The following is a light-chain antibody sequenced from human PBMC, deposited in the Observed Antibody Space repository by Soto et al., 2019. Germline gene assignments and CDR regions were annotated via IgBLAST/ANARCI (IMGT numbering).Light chain of an antibody. CDR2: GAS. V-gene: IGKV3-20*01. CDR1: QSVSSSY. CDR3: QQYGSSLSIT. Sequence: SGLTQSPGTLSFSPGQRAALSCRASQSVSSSYLAWYQQKPGQAPMLLIYGASSRATGIPDRFSGSGSGTDFTLTISRLEPEDFAVYYCQQYGSSLSITFGQGTRLEIK. J-gene: IGKJ5*01.